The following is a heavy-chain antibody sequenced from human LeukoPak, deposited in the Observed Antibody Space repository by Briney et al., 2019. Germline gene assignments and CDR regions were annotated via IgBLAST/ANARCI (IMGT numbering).Heavy chain of an antibody. CDR1: GFTFSSYA. V-gene: IGHV3-23*01. CDR3: ARDRGTRMVNQGSFDI. CDR2: ISGSGGST. D-gene: IGHD1-7*01. Sequence: GGSLRLSCAASGFTFSSYAMSWVRQAPGKGLEWVSAISGSGGSTYYADSVKGRFTISRDNSKNTLYLQMNSLRVDDTAVYYCARDRGTRMVNQGSFDIWGQGTMVTVSS. J-gene: IGHJ3*02.